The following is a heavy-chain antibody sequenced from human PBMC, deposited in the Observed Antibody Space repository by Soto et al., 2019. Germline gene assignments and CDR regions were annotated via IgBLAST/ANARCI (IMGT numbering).Heavy chain of an antibody. CDR1: GFTFSSYA. J-gene: IGHJ4*02. CDR2: ISASGSTT. V-gene: IGHV3-23*01. D-gene: IGHD6-13*01. Sequence: GGSLRLSCAASGFTFSSYAMRWVRQAPGKGLEWVSAISASGSTTYYADSVKGRFTISRDNSKNTLYLQMNSLGAEDTALYYCAKSGSSSNPNYYFDYWGQGTLVTVSS. CDR3: AKSGSSSNPNYYFDY.